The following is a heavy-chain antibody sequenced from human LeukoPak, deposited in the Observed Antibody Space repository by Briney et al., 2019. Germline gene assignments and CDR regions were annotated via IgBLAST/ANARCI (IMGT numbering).Heavy chain of an antibody. CDR2: IIPIFGTA. CDR3: ARELQLWLQK. J-gene: IGHJ4*02. V-gene: IGHV1-69*05. Sequence: ASVKVSCKASGGTFSSYAISWVRQAPGQGLEWMGRIIPIFGTANYAQKFQGRVTITTDESTSTAYMELSSLRSEDTALYYCARELQLWLQKWGQGTLVTVSS. D-gene: IGHD5-18*01. CDR1: GGTFSSYA.